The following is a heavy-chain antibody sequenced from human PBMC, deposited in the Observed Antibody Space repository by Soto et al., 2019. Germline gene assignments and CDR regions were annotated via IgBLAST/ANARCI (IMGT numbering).Heavy chain of an antibody. V-gene: IGHV3-64D*08. Sequence: PGGSLRLSCAASGFTFSSYAMHWVRQAPGKGLEYVSGISSNGGSTYSADSVKGRFTISRDNSKNTLYLQMSSLRTEDTAVYYCVKRKGYYDSMSAFDIWGQGTMVTVSS. J-gene: IGHJ3*02. CDR3: VKRKGYYDSMSAFDI. D-gene: IGHD3-22*01. CDR2: ISSNGGST. CDR1: GFTFSSYA.